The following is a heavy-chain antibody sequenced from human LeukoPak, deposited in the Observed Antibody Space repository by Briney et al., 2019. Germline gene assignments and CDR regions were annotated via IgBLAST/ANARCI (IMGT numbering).Heavy chain of an antibody. J-gene: IGHJ3*02. V-gene: IGHV1-2*06. CDR2: INPNSGGT. Sequence: ASAKVSCKASGYTFTGYYMHWVPQAPGQGLEWMGRINPNSGGTNYAQKFQGRVTMTRDTSISTAYMVLSRLRSDDTAVYYCASVLESKRHYDILTGQSMGINAFDIWGQGTMVTVSS. CDR3: ASVLESKRHYDILTGQSMGINAFDI. CDR1: GYTFTGYY. D-gene: IGHD3-9*01.